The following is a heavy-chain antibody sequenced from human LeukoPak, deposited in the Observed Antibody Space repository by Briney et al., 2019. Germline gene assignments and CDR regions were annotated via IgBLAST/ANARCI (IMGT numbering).Heavy chain of an antibody. Sequence: PGRSLRLSCAASGFTFGSYAMHWVRQAPGKGLEWVAVISYDGSNKYYADSVKGRFTISRDNSKNTLYLQMNSLRAEDTAVYYCARPPSYSNYYYYGMDVWGQGTTVTVSS. D-gene: IGHD4-11*01. CDR3: ARPPSYSNYYYYGMDV. CDR1: GFTFGSYA. V-gene: IGHV3-30-3*01. J-gene: IGHJ6*02. CDR2: ISYDGSNK.